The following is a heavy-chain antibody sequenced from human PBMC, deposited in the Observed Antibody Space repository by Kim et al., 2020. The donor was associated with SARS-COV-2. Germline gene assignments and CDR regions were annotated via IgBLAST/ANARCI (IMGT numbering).Heavy chain of an antibody. CDR2: ISGSGGST. J-gene: IGHJ4*02. D-gene: IGHD1-26*01. Sequence: ISGSGGSTYYADSVKGRLPISRDNSKNTLYLQRNSLRAEDTAVYYCAGGDWGQGTLVTVSS. CDR3: AGGD. V-gene: IGHV3-23*01.